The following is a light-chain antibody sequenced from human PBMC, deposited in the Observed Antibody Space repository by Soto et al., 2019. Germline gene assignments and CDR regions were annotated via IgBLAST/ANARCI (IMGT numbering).Light chain of an antibody. J-gene: IGKJ1*01. CDR1: QSVLYDSNNKNY. CDR3: QQYYSIPKT. V-gene: IGKV4-1*01. CDR2: WAS. Sequence: PDSLAVSLGERATINCKSSQSVLYDSNNKNYLAWYQQKPGQPPKLLIYWASTRESGVPDRFSGTGSGTDFTLTISSLQAEDVAVYYCQQYYSIPKTYGQGTKVDIK.